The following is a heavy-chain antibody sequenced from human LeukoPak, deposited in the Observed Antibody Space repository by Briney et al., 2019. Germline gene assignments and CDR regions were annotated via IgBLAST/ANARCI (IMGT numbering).Heavy chain of an antibody. CDR1: GFTFSSYW. J-gene: IGHJ3*02. D-gene: IGHD6-19*01. CDR2: INHSGST. V-gene: IGHV4-34*01. CDR3: ARKSSGWSRGDFDI. Sequence: GSLRLSCAASGFTFSSYWMSWVRQPPGKGLEWIGEINHSGSTNYNPSLKSRVTISVDTSKNQFSLKLSSVTAADTAVYYCARKSSGWSRGDFDIWGQGTMVTVSS.